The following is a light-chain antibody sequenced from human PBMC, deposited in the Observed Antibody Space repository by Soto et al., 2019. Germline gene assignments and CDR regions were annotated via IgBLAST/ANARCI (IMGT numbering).Light chain of an antibody. CDR2: KAS. J-gene: IGKJ4*01. V-gene: IGKV1-5*03. CDR1: QSLTGR. CDR3: QQYNSYPLT. Sequence: DIQMTQSPSTLSASIGDRVTLTCRASQSLTGRLAWYQQKPGRPPKLLIYKASSLESGVPSRFSGSGSGTEFTLTISSLQPDDFATYYCQQYNSYPLTFGGGTKVEIK.